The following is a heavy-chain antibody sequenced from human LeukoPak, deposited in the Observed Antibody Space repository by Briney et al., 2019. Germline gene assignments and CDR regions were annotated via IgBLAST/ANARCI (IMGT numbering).Heavy chain of an antibody. Sequence: GGSLRPSCAASGFTFSSYAMSWVREAPGKGLEWGSAISGSGGSTYYADSVKGGFTISRDNSKNTLYLQMNRLRAEDTAVYYCAKGNSVVVTATDAFDIWGQGTMVTVSS. J-gene: IGHJ3*02. CDR3: AKGNSVVVTATDAFDI. D-gene: IGHD2-21*02. V-gene: IGHV3-23*01. CDR1: GFTFSSYA. CDR2: ISGSGGST.